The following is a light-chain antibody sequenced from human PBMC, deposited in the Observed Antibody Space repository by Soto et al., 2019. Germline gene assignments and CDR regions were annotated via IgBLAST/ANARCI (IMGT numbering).Light chain of an antibody. CDR1: QSISSW. J-gene: IGKJ1*01. CDR2: DAS. V-gene: IGKV1-5*01. Sequence: DIQITQSPSTLSASVGDRVTITCRASQSISSWLAWYQQKPGKAPKLLIYDASSLESGVPSRFSGSGSGTEFTLSISSLQPDDFATYYCQQYNSYSTFGRGTKVEIK. CDR3: QQYNSYST.